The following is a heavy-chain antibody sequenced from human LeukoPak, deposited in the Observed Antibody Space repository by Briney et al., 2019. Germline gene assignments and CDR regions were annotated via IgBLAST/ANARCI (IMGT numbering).Heavy chain of an antibody. CDR1: GFIVSNNY. V-gene: IGHV3-53*01. CDR2: IYSGGHT. J-gene: IGHJ6*03. CDR3: ARSTSDAYNHYHYYSMDV. D-gene: IGHD1-1*01. Sequence: GGSLRLSCAAPGFIVSNNYMNLVRQAPGKELEWVSVIYSGGHTYYTDSVKGRFTISRDDSNNTLYLYMNSLRPGDTAVYYCARSTSDAYNHYHYYSMDVWGKGTTVTVSS.